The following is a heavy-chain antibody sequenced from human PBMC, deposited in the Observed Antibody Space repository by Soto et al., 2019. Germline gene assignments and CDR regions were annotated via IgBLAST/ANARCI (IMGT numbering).Heavy chain of an antibody. Sequence: QVQLVQSGAEVKKPGASVKVSCKTSGYNFTTYGVSWVRQAPGQGLEWMGWISGHNGHTTHAQTFQGRVTMTTDTSTTTAYMERRSLRSDDTAVYYCARYQPYSTGYYYFDHWGQGTVAIVTS. CDR3: ARYQPYSTGYYYFDH. V-gene: IGHV1-18*01. J-gene: IGHJ4*02. CDR1: GYNFTTYG. CDR2: ISGHNGHT. D-gene: IGHD6-19*01.